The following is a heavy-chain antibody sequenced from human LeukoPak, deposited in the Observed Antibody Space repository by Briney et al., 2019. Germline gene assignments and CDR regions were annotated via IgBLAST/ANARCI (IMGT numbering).Heavy chain of an antibody. Sequence: SETLSLTCTVSGGSISSSSYYWGWIRQPPGKGLEWIGSIYYSGSTYYNPSLKSRVTISVDTSKNQFSLKLSSVTAADTAVYYCAEGRRHSNNWWGQGTLVTVSS. CDR3: AEGRRHSNNW. CDR2: IYYSGST. CDR1: GGSISSSSYY. J-gene: IGHJ4*02. D-gene: IGHD6-13*01. V-gene: IGHV4-39*01.